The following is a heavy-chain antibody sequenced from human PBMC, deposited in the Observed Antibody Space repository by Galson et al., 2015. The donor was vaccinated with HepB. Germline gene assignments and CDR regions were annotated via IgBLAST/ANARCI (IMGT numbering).Heavy chain of an antibody. D-gene: IGHD2-15*01. V-gene: IGHV3-53*01. J-gene: IGHJ4*02. CDR3: ARVGCSGSSCFSDYLDY. CDR2: IYSGGST. CDR1: GFTVSSNY. Sequence: SLRLSCAASGFTVSSNYMSWVRQAPGKGLEWVSVIYSGGSTYYADSVKGRFTISRDNSKNTLYLQMTSLRAEDTAVYYCARVGCSGSSCFSDYLDYWGQGTLVTVSS.